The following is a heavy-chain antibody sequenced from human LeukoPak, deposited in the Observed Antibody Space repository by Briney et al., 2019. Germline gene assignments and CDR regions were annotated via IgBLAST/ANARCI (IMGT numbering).Heavy chain of an antibody. D-gene: IGHD3-10*01. CDR2: ISGSGGST. CDR3: ARVLSDYYGSGSPDY. CDR1: GFTFSSYA. Sequence: GGSLRLSCAASGFTFSSYAMSWVRQAPGKGLEWVSAISGSGGSTYYADSVKGRFTISRDNSKNTLYLQMNSLRAEDTAVYYCARVLSDYYGSGSPDYWGQGTLVTVSS. J-gene: IGHJ4*02. V-gene: IGHV3-23*01.